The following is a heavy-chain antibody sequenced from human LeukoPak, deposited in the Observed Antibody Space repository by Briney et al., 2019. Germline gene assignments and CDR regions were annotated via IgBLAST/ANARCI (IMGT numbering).Heavy chain of an antibody. CDR3: ATYRIVPAAMPNYGMDV. D-gene: IGHD2-2*01. Sequence: ASVKVSCKVSGYTLTELSMHWVRQAPGKGLEWMGGFAPEDGETIYAQKFQGRVTMTEDTSTDTAYMELSSLRSEDTAVYYCATYRIVPAAMPNYGMDVWGQGTTVTVSS. CDR2: FAPEDGET. J-gene: IGHJ6*02. CDR1: GYTLTELS. V-gene: IGHV1-24*01.